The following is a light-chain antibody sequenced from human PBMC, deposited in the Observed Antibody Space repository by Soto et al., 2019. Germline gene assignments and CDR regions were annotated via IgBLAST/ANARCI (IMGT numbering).Light chain of an antibody. V-gene: IGKV3-15*01. J-gene: IGKJ5*01. CDR1: QNVLSN. Sequence: EIVMMQSPATLSVSPGERATLSCRASQNVLSNLAWYQQKPGQAPRLLIYGASTRATGLPARFSGSGSGTQFTLTISSLQSEDFAVYYCQQYNNRPITFGQGTRLEIK. CDR2: GAS. CDR3: QQYNNRPIT.